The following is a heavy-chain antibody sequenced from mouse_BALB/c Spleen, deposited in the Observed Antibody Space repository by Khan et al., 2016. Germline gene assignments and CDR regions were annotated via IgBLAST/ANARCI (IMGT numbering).Heavy chain of an antibody. Sequence: QVQLKQSGPGLVAPSQSLSITCTVSGFSIIAYGVNWVRQPPGKGLEWLGMIWGDGSTDYNSALKSRLNITKDNSRSQVFLKVNSLRTDDTAKYYCARDGWGYYAMDYWGQGTSVTVSS. CDR2: IWGDGST. J-gene: IGHJ4*01. CDR1: GFSIIAYG. CDR3: ARDGWGYYAMDY. D-gene: IGHD2-2*01. V-gene: IGHV2-6-7*01.